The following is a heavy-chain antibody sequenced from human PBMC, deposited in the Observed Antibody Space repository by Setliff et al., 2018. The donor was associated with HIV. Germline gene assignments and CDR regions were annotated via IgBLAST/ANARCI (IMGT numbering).Heavy chain of an antibody. CDR2: IYYSGST. J-gene: IGHJ6*02. V-gene: IGHV4-59*12. CDR3: TRAEQQLPYYYYYYGMDV. Sequence: SETLSLTCTVSGGSISSYYWTWIRQPPGKGLEWIGYIYYSGSTNYNPSLKSRVTISVDTSKNQFSLKLSSVTAADTAVYYCTRAEQQLPYYYYYYGMDVWGQGTTVTVSS. D-gene: IGHD6-13*01. CDR1: GGSISSYY.